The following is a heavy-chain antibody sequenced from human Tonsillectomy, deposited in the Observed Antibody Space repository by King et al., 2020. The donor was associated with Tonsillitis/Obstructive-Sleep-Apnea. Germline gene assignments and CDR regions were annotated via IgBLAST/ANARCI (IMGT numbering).Heavy chain of an antibody. CDR1: GYTLTELS. CDR3: ATRSLVLDQGSHYYYYMDV. Sequence: AQLAQSGAEVKKPGASVKVSCKVSGYTLTELSMHWVRQAPGKGLEWLGGFDPEDGETIYAQKFQGRVTMTEDTSTDTAYMELSSLRSEDTAVYYCATRSLVLDQGSHYYYYMDVWGKGTTVTVSS. D-gene: IGHD3-3*02. V-gene: IGHV1-24*01. CDR2: FDPEDGET. J-gene: IGHJ6*03.